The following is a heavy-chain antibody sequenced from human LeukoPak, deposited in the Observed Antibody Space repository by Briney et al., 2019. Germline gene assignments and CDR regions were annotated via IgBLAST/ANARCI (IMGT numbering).Heavy chain of an antibody. CDR1: GGSFSGYY. J-gene: IGHJ4*02. CDR3: ARSRRETYCSSTSCARYYFDY. Sequence: KPSGTPSLTCAGYGGSFSGYYWSRIRQPPGKGLGWIGGINHSGSTNYNPSLKSRVTISVDTSKNQFSLKLSSVTAADTAVYYCARSRRETYCSSTSCARYYFDYWGQGTLVTVSS. V-gene: IGHV4-34*01. CDR2: INHSGST. D-gene: IGHD2-2*01.